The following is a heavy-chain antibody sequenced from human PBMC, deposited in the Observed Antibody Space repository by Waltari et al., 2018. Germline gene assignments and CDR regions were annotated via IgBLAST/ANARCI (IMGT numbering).Heavy chain of an antibody. CDR3: VRHARTTSGGKHFDH. J-gene: IGHJ4*02. Sequence: QLQLQESGPGLVKASETLSLTCTVSGDSISSSSYYWGWVRQPPGKGLEWIGNMYYSGSTDYNPALKGRVTISGDTSKSQFSLKLSSVTAADTSMYYCVRHARTTSGGKHFDHWGQGMLVTVSP. CDR2: MYYSGST. CDR1: GDSISSSSYY. D-gene: IGHD2-15*01. V-gene: IGHV4-39*01.